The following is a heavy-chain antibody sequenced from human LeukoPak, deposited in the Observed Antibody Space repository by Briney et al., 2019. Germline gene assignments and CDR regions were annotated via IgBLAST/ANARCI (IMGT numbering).Heavy chain of an antibody. Sequence: GGSLRLSCAASGFTFSSYAMSWVRQAPGKGLEWVSAISGSGGSTYYADSVKGRFTISRDNSRNTLYLQMNSLRAEDTAVYYCAKDPPLSLVPAAIAQGGWFDPWGQGTLVTVSS. D-gene: IGHD2-2*01. V-gene: IGHV3-23*01. CDR3: AKDPPLSLVPAAIAQGGWFDP. CDR1: GFTFSSYA. J-gene: IGHJ5*02. CDR2: ISGSGGST.